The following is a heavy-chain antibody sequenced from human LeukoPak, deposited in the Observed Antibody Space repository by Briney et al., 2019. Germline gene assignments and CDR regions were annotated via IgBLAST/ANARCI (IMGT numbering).Heavy chain of an antibody. D-gene: IGHD1-14*01. V-gene: IGHV4-39*01. CDR3: ARHGEVTTYYYYYYMDV. Sequence: PSQTLSLTCTVSSGSISSSSYYWGWIRQPPGKGLEWIGSIYYIGSTYYNPSLKRRFTISVGTSKNQFSLKLSSVTAADTAVYYCARHGEVTTYYYYYYMDVWGKGTTVTVSS. CDR2: IYYIGST. J-gene: IGHJ6*03. CDR1: SGSISSSSYY.